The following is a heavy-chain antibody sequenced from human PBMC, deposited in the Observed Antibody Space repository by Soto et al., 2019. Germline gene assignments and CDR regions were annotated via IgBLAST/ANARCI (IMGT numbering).Heavy chain of an antibody. CDR2: ISYDGSNK. CDR3: AQIDSYSSSWYGYYYYYGMDV. Sequence: GGSLRLSCAASGFTFSSYAMHWVRQAPGKGLEWVAVISYDGSNKYYADSVKGRFTISRDNSKNTLYLQMNSLRAEDTAVYYCAQIDSYSSSWYGYYYYYGMDVWGQGTTVTVSS. D-gene: IGHD6-13*01. V-gene: IGHV3-30-3*01. J-gene: IGHJ6*02. CDR1: GFTFSSYA.